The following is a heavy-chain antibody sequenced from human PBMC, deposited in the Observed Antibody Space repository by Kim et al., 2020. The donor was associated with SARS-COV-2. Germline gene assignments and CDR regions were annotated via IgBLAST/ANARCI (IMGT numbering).Heavy chain of an antibody. CDR3: ARDIKLRGIAVAGFDY. D-gene: IGHD6-19*01. Sequence: DSEKGRFTISRDNSKNPLYLKVNRLRAEDTAVYYWARDIKLRGIAVAGFDYWGQGTLVTVSS. J-gene: IGHJ4*02. V-gene: IGHV3-53*01.